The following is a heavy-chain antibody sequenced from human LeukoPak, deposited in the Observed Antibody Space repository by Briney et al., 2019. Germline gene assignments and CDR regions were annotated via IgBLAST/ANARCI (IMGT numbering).Heavy chain of an antibody. CDR2: IYYNGIS. Sequence: SETLSLTCTVSGDSISSSSFYWGWIRQPPGKGLEWIGNIYYNGISYYNPSLESRVTISVDPSKNQFSLKLSSVTAADTAVYYCAREAVAGTCWDYWGQGTLVTVSS. CDR3: AREAVAGTCWDY. J-gene: IGHJ4*02. D-gene: IGHD6-19*01. CDR1: GDSISSSSFY. V-gene: IGHV4-39*07.